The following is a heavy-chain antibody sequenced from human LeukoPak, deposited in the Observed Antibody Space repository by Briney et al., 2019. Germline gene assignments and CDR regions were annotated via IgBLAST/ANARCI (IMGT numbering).Heavy chain of an antibody. J-gene: IGHJ4*02. D-gene: IGHD5-18*01. Sequence: PGASVKVSCKASGYTFTGYYMHWVRQAPGQGLEWMGRINPNSGGTNYAQKFQERVTITRDMSTSTAYMELSSLRSEDTAVYYCAAVNPSRVSYSDYWGQGTLVTVSS. CDR1: GYTFTGYY. CDR3: AAVNPSRVSYSDY. V-gene: IGHV1-2*06. CDR2: INPNSGGT.